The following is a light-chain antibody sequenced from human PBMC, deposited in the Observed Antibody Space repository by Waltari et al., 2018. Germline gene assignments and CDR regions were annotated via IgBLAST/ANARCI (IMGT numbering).Light chain of an antibody. CDR2: WAS. Sequence: DIVMTQSPDSLAVSLGERATINCKPSQSVLYSSNNKNQLAWYQQKPGQPPKLLIYWASTRESGVPDRFSGSGSGTDFTLTISSLQAENVAVYYCQQYYITPYTFGQGTKLEIK. V-gene: IGKV4-1*01. CDR3: QQYYITPYT. J-gene: IGKJ2*01. CDR1: QSVLYSSNNKNQ.